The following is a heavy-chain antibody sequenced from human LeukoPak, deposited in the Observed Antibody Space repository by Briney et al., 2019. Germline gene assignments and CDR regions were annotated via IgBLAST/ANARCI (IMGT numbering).Heavy chain of an antibody. CDR1: GFTFSSYG. V-gene: IGHV3-30*18. D-gene: IGHD6-13*01. CDR3: AKAQVPYSSSWYYFDY. J-gene: IGHJ4*02. CDR2: ISYDGSNK. Sequence: GGSLRLSCAASGFTFSSYGMHWVRQAPGKGLEWVAVISYDGSNKYYADSVKGRFTISRDNSKNTLYLQMNSLRAEDTAVYYCAKAQVPYSSSWYYFDYWGQGTLVTASS.